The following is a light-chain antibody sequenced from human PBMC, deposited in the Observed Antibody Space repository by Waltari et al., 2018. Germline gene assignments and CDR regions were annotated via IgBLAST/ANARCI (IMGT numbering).Light chain of an antibody. V-gene: IGKV1-12*01. Sequence: DIQMTQSPSSVSASVGDRVSLTCRASQGIGNWLAWYQQKPGKAPELLIYAASSLQSGVPSRFSGSGSGTDFTLTISSLQPEDFATYYCQQANTFPLTFGGGTKLEIK. J-gene: IGKJ4*01. CDR2: AAS. CDR1: QGIGNW. CDR3: QQANTFPLT.